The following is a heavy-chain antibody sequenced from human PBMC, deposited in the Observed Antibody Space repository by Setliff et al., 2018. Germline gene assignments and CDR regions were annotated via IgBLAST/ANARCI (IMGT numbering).Heavy chain of an antibody. D-gene: IGHD2-15*01. J-gene: IGHJ6*03. V-gene: IGHV3-7*01. CDR3: ARDHGVVPGVDYMDV. CDR2: IKQDGSEK. Sequence: PGGSLRLSCAASGFTFSSYWMSWVRQAPGKGLEWVANIKQDGSEKYYVDSVKGRFTISRDNAKNSLYLQMNSLRAEDTGVYYCARDHGVVPGVDYMDVWGKGTTVTVSS. CDR1: GFTFSSYW.